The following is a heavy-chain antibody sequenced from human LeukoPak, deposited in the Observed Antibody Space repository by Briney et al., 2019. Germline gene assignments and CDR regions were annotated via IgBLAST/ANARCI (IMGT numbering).Heavy chain of an antibody. D-gene: IGHD3-9*01. Sequence: GSLRLSCAASGFTFSSYEMNWVRQAPGKGLEWVSYISSSGSTIYYADSVKGRFTISRDNAKNSLYLQMNSLRAEDTAVYYCARENYDILTGYYWGIDYWGQGTLVTVSS. V-gene: IGHV3-48*03. CDR2: ISSSGSTI. CDR1: GFTFSSYE. J-gene: IGHJ4*02. CDR3: ARENYDILTGYYWGIDY.